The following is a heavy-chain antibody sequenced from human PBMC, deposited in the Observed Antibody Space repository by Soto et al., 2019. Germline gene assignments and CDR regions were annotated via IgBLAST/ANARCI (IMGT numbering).Heavy chain of an antibody. CDR2: IIPILGIA. Sequence: GASVKVSCKASGGTFSSYTISWVRQAPGQGLEWMGRIIPILGIANYAQKFQGRVTITADKSTSTAYMELSSLRSEDTAVYYCARDKGPHSGYDGYFDYWGQGTLVTVSS. V-gene: IGHV1-69*04. D-gene: IGHD5-12*01. CDR3: ARDKGPHSGYDGYFDY. J-gene: IGHJ4*02. CDR1: GGTFSSYT.